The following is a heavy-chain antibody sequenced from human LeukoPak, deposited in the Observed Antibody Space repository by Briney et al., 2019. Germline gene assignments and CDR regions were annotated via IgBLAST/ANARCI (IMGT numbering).Heavy chain of an antibody. CDR3: ATNYYDSSGYYRWAEYFQH. CDR1: GFTFSTYA. CDR2: VSTSGRST. V-gene: IGHV3-23*01. D-gene: IGHD3-22*01. J-gene: IGHJ1*01. Sequence: GGSLRLSCAASGFTFSTYAMSWVRQAPGKGLEWVSTVSTSGRSTYYADSVKGRFTISRDNSKNTLYLQMNSLRAEDTAVYYCATNYYDSSGYYRWAEYFQHWGQGTLVTVSS.